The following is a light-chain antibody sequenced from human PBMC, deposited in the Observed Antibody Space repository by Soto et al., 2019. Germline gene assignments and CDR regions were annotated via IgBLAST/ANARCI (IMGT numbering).Light chain of an antibody. CDR3: CSLTNGATWV. CDR1: NSDVGSHNF. V-gene: IGLV2-23*01. CDR2: EAS. J-gene: IGLJ3*02. Sequence: QSVLTQPASVSGSPGQSITISCIETNSDVGSHNFVSWYQQYPGKAPKLLIYEASKRPSGLSNRFSGSKSGNTASLTISGLQPEDEADYYCCSLTNGATWVFGGGTKLTVL.